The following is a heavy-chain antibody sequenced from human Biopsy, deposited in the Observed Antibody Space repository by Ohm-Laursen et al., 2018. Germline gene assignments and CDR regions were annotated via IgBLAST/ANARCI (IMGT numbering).Heavy chain of an antibody. CDR3: ATKLTGYSHH. J-gene: IGHJ1*01. V-gene: IGHV1-69*06. Sequence: ASVKVSCKVPGGTFSNYGVNWVRQAPGQGLEWLGGNIPILGTGNYAQKFQDRVTVAADTSTSTATMELRSLRSDDTAVYYCATKLTGYSHHWGQGTLVIVSS. CDR1: GGTFSNYG. D-gene: IGHD3-9*01. CDR2: NIPILGTG.